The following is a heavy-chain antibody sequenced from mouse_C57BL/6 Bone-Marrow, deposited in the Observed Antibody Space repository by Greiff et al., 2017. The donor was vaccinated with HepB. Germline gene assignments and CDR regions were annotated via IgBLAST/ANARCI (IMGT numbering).Heavy chain of an antibody. D-gene: IGHD2-4*01. CDR2: INPNNGGT. CDR3: ARTYYDYDAYFDY. CDR1: GYTFTDYN. Sequence: EVQLQQSGPELVKPGASVKIPCKASGYTFTDYNMDWVKQSHGKSLEWIGDINPNNGGTIYNQKFKGKATLTVDKSSSTAYMELRSLTSEDTAVYYCARTYYDYDAYFDYWGQGTTLTVSS. J-gene: IGHJ2*01. V-gene: IGHV1-18*01.